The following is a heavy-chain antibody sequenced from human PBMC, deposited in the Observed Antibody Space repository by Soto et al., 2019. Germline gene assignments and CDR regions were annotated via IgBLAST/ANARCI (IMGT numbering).Heavy chain of an antibody. V-gene: IGHV1-69*13. CDR2: IIPIFGTA. J-gene: IGHJ5*02. D-gene: IGHD3-9*01. Sequence: SVKASCKASGVTFSSYAISWVRQAPGQGLEWMGGIIPIFGTANYAQKFQGRVTITADESTSTAYMELSSLRSEDTAVYYCARDPRLYYDILAGYSNWFDPWGQGTLVTVSS. CDR3: ARDPRLYYDILAGYSNWFDP. CDR1: GVTFSSYA.